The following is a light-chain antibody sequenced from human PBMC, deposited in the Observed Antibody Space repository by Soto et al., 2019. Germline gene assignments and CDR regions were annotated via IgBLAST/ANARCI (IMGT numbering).Light chain of an antibody. CDR1: QVINNY. Sequence: DIQMTQSPSSLSASVGDRVTISCRASQVINNYLAWYQQRPGKGPKLLIYGASTLQSGVPSRFSVSGSGTDFTLTIRSLQPEDVATYYCQRYNSAPPVTFGPGPTVHV. J-gene: IGKJ3*01. CDR2: GAS. CDR3: QRYNSAPPVT. V-gene: IGKV1-27*01.